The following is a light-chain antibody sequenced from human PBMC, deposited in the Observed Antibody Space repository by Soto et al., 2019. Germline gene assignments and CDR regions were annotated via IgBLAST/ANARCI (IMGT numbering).Light chain of an antibody. Sequence: SYELTQPPSVSVSPGQTASITCSGEKLGDKYACWYQQKPGQSPVLVIYQDSKRPSGITERFSGSNSGNTATLTISGTQAMDEADYSYQAWDSSVVVFGGGTKLTVL. V-gene: IGLV3-1*01. CDR1: KLGDKY. CDR3: QAWDSSVVV. CDR2: QDS. J-gene: IGLJ2*01.